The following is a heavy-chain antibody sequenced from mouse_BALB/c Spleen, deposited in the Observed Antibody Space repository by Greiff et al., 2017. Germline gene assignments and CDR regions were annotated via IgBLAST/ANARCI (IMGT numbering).Heavy chain of an antibody. V-gene: IGHV1-54*01. CDR2: INPRSGGT. D-gene: IGHD1-1*01. CDR1: GYAFTNYL. Sequence: QVQLKQSGAELVRPGTSVKVSCKASGYAFTNYLIQWVKQRPGQGLEWIGGINPRSGGTNYNEKFKGKATLTADKSSSTAYMQLSSLTSDDSAVYFCARGRYGSHLDYWGQGTTLTVSS. CDR3: ARGRYGSHLDY. J-gene: IGHJ2*01.